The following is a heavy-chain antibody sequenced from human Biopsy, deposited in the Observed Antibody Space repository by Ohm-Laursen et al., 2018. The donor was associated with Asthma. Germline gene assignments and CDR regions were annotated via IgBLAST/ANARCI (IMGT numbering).Heavy chain of an antibody. CDR3: ARKAGSCISRTCYSLDF. Sequence: VASVKVSCKSLGGTFNTYVIGWGRQAPGQGLEWMGGINSVFGTTTYPQKFQDRVTITADDSTSTVYMELSSLISEDTAVYYCARKAGSCISRTCYSLDFWGQGTLVTVSS. V-gene: IGHV1-69*13. J-gene: IGHJ4*02. CDR1: GGTFNTYV. D-gene: IGHD2-2*01. CDR2: INSVFGTT.